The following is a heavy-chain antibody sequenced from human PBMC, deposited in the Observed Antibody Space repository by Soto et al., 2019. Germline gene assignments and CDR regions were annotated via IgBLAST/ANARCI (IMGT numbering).Heavy chain of an antibody. CDR2: MNPNSGNT. Sequence: ASVKVSCKASGYTFTSYDINWVRQATGQGLEWMGWMNPNSGNTGYAQKFQGRVTMTRNTSISTAYMELSSLRSGDTAVYYCARGYSHDYGDYVPTGDFDYWGQGTLVTVSS. J-gene: IGHJ4*02. CDR1: GYTFTSYD. CDR3: ARGYSHDYGDYVPTGDFDY. D-gene: IGHD4-17*01. V-gene: IGHV1-8*01.